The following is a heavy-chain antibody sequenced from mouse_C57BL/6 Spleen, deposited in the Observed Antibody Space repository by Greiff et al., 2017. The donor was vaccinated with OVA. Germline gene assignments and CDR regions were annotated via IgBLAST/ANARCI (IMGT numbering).Heavy chain of an antibody. Sequence: QVQLQQSGAELVKPGASVKISCKASGYAFSSYWMNWVKQRPGKGLEWIGQIYPGDGDTNYNGKFKGKATLTADKSSSTAYMQLSSLTSEDSAVYFCARGAGYYGSLDYWGQGTTLTVSS. CDR1: GYAFSSYW. CDR3: ARGAGYYGSLDY. V-gene: IGHV1-80*01. D-gene: IGHD1-1*01. CDR2: IYPGDGDT. J-gene: IGHJ2*01.